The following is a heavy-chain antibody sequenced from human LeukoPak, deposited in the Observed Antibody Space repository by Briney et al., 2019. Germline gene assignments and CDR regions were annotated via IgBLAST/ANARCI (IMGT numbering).Heavy chain of an antibody. D-gene: IGHD4-17*01. J-gene: IGHJ4*02. CDR2: IKQDGSEK. Sequence: GGSLRLSCVASGFTFDDYGMSWVRQAPGKGPEWVANIKQDGSEKYYVDSVKGRFTISRDNAKNSLHLQMNSLRAEDTAVYYCARGSGDYVFYWGQGTLVTVSS. CDR1: GFTFDDYG. V-gene: IGHV3-7*04. CDR3: ARGSGDYVFY.